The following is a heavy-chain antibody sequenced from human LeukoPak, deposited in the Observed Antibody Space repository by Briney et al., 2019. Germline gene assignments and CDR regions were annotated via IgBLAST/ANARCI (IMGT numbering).Heavy chain of an antibody. J-gene: IGHJ6*03. Sequence: ASVKVSCKASGYTFGISLVRQAPGQGLEWIGCISGYNGNTNYAQKLQGRVTMTTDTSTSTAYMELRSLRSDDTAVYYCARDSRDYYYYYMDVWGKGTTVTVSS. CDR2: ISGYNGNT. CDR1: GYTFG. V-gene: IGHV1-18*01. CDR3: ARDSRDYYYYYMDV.